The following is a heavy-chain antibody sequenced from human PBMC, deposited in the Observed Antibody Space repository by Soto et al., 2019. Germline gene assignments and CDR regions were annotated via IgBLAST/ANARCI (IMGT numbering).Heavy chain of an antibody. CDR1: GFTFSSYA. D-gene: IGHD3-22*01. CDR2: ISYDGSNK. Sequence: GGSLRLSCAASGFTFSSYAMHWVRQAPGKGLEWVAVISYDGSNKYYADSVKGRFTISRDNSKNTLYLQMNSLRAEDTAVYYCARMGASYYDSSGYYGPLFEYFQHWGQGTLVTVSS. V-gene: IGHV3-30-3*01. J-gene: IGHJ1*01. CDR3: ARMGASYYDSSGYYGPLFEYFQH.